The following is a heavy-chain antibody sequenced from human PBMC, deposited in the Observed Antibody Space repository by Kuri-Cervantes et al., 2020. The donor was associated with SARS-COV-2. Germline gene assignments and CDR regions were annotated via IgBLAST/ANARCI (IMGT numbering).Heavy chain of an antibody. CDR2: IYYSGRT. CDR1: GGSISSGDYY. CDR3: ATPARPGAFDAFDI. Sequence: SCTVSGGSISSGDYYWSWIRQPPGKGLEWIGYIYYSGRTYYNPSLKSRATISVDTSKNQFSLKLSSVTAADTAVYYCATPARPGAFDAFDIWGQGTMVTVSS. V-gene: IGHV4-30-4*08. D-gene: IGHD6-6*01. J-gene: IGHJ3*02.